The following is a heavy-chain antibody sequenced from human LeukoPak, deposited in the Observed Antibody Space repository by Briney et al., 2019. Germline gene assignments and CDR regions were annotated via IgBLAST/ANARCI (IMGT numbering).Heavy chain of an antibody. CDR2: IKQDGSER. V-gene: IGHV3-7*01. CDR1: GFTFSSYW. J-gene: IGHJ5*02. D-gene: IGHD6-13*01. CDR3: ARKTQKLSAAGYNWFDP. Sequence: GGSLRLSCAASGFTFSSYWMSWVRQAPGKGLEWVANIKQDGSERYYADSVKGRFTISRDNAKNSLYLQMNSRRAEDTAVYYCARKTQKLSAAGYNWFDPWGQGTLVTVSS.